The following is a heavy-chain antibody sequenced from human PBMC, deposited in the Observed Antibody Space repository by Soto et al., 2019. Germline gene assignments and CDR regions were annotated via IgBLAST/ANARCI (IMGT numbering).Heavy chain of an antibody. CDR2: ISAYNGNT. Sequence: QVQLVQSGAEVKKPGASVKVSCKASGYTFTSYGISWVRQAPGQGLEWMGWISAYNGNTNYAQMFQGRVSMTTDTSTTTAYLDLMSLRSDDTAVYYCARTGGNSGYYRDFDSWGQGTLVTVSS. D-gene: IGHD5-12*01. CDR3: ARTGGNSGYYRDFDS. J-gene: IGHJ4*02. CDR1: GYTFTSYG. V-gene: IGHV1-18*01.